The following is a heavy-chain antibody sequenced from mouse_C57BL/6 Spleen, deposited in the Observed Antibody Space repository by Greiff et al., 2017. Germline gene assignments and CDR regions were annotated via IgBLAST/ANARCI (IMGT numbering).Heavy chain of an antibody. D-gene: IGHD2-3*01. CDR3: ARRYEYRYFGG. Sequence: VQLKESGPELVKPGDSVTISCKASGYSFTGYYMNWVKQSPEKSLEWIGKINPSNGGTNYNQKFKAKATLTVDKSYSKAYMQLKILASEDSAVYYCARRYEYRYFGGWGTGTTVTVSS. CDR2: INPSNGGT. V-gene: IGHV1-42*01. CDR1: GYSFTGYY. J-gene: IGHJ1*03.